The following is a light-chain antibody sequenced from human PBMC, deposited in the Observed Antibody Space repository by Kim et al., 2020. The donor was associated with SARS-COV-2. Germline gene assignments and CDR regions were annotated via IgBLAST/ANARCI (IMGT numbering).Light chain of an antibody. CDR2: GAS. V-gene: IGKV3-20*01. CDR1: QSVTSSY. Sequence: IVVAQFPGTLSLSPGERATLSCRASQSVTSSYLAWYQQKPGQPPRLLIYGASSRATGIPDRFSGRGSGTDFTLTISRLEPEDFAVYYCHQYSSTPLTFGGGTKVDIK. J-gene: IGKJ4*01. CDR3: HQYSSTPLT.